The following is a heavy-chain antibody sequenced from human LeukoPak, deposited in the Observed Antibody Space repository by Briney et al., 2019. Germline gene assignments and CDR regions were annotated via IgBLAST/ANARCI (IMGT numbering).Heavy chain of an antibody. CDR2: IRSTSDGERA. CDR1: GFTFSSYG. J-gene: IGHJ4*02. Sequence: GGSLRLSCAASGFTFSSYGMHWVRQAPGKGLEWVGRIRSTSDGERADVAAPVKGRFSISRDDSKSTLYLQMTSLKTEDTAVYYCATRGRSFGELYSWGQGTLVTISS. D-gene: IGHD3-10*01. V-gene: IGHV3-15*01. CDR3: ATRGRSFGELYS.